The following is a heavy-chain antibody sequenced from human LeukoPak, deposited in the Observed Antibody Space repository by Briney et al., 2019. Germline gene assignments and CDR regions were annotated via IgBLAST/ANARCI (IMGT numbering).Heavy chain of an antibody. Sequence: GGSLRLSXAASGFTFGVYWMHWVRQSPGKGLVWLSRINSDGSSTSYADSVKGRFTISRDNAKNTLYLQMNSLRAEDTAVYCCARDEDWSGYYGAFDIWGQGTMVTVSS. CDR3: ARDEDWSGYYGAFDI. CDR2: INSDGSST. CDR1: GFTFGVYW. D-gene: IGHD3-3*01. V-gene: IGHV3-74*01. J-gene: IGHJ3*02.